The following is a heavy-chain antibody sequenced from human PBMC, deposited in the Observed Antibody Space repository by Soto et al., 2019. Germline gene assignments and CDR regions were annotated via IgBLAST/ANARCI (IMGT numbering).Heavy chain of an antibody. CDR3: TRARWAGTSDAFEI. CDR1: GYTFTDYY. J-gene: IGHJ3*02. V-gene: IGHV1-2*02. D-gene: IGHD6-19*01. CDR2: INPNTGGT. Sequence: QVQLVQSGPEVKKFGASVKVSCKASGYTFTDYYLHWVRQAPGQGLECLGWINPNTGGTDSAQKFQGRVTMTRDTSIRIAYMELSRLRSDDTAMYYCTRARWAGTSDAFEIWGQGTMVTVS.